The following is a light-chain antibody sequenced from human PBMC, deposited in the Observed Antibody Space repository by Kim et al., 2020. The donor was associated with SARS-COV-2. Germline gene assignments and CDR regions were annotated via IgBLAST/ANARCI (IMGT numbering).Light chain of an antibody. J-gene: IGKJ1*01. CDR2: DAS. Sequence: GDRVTITCRASQSINIWFAWYQQKPGKAPNLLIYDASILESGVPSRFSGSGSGTQFTLTISSLQPDDFATYYCQEYKSDSWTFGQGTKVEIK. CDR1: QSINIW. V-gene: IGKV1-5*01. CDR3: QEYKSDSWT.